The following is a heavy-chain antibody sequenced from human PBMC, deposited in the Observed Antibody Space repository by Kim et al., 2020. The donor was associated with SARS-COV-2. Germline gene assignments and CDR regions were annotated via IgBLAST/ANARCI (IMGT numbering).Heavy chain of an antibody. CDR3: ARDRGIHTVTEGAFNF. V-gene: IGHV1-46*01. Sequence: ASVKVSCKASGYTFTNYYIHWVRQAPGQGLEWMGIINPSDGSTNYAQKFQVRVTMTRDTSTTTVYMQLSSLRSEDTAVYYCARDRGIHTVTEGAFNFWGPGTMVTVSS. J-gene: IGHJ3*01. CDR1: GYTFTNYY. D-gene: IGHD5-18*01. CDR2: INPSDGST.